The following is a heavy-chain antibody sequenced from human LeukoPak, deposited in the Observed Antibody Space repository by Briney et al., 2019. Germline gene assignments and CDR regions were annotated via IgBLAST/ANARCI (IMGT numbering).Heavy chain of an antibody. Sequence: TSETLSLTCTVSGGSLSTYYWSWIRRPPGKGLEWIGYISYSGNTNYSPSLKSRVTISVDTSKNQFSLKLSSVTAADTAVYYCARGSVVVPAAATWFDPWGQGTLVTVSS. V-gene: IGHV4-59*01. CDR1: GGSLSTYY. CDR2: ISYSGNT. J-gene: IGHJ5*02. D-gene: IGHD2-2*01. CDR3: ARGSVVVPAAATWFDP.